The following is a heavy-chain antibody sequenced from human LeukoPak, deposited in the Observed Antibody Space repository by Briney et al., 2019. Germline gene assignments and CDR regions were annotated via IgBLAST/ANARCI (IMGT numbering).Heavy chain of an antibody. CDR2: INQDGTDI. D-gene: IGHD3-22*01. Sequence: PGGSLRLSCAASGFSFSSYWMGWVRQAPGKGLEWVANINQDGTDIFYVDSVKGRFIISRDNAKNSLYLQMNSLRGEDTAVYYCARGRYYDSSGSDAFDIWGQGTMVTVSS. V-gene: IGHV3-7*03. CDR3: ARGRYYDSSGSDAFDI. CDR1: GFSFSSYW. J-gene: IGHJ3*02.